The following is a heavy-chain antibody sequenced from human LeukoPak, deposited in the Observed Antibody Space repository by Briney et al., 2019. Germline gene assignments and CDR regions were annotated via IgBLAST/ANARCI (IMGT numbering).Heavy chain of an antibody. CDR2: IYYSGST. D-gene: IGHD3-10*01. CDR1: GGSISSYY. CDR3: ASTVLLWFGAHAFDI. Sequence: ASETLSLTCTVSGGSISSYYWSWIRQPPGKGLEWIGYIYYSGSTNYNPSLKSRVTISVDTSKNQFSLKLSSVTAADTAVYYCASTVLLWFGAHAFDIWGQGTMVTVSS. J-gene: IGHJ3*02. V-gene: IGHV4-59*08.